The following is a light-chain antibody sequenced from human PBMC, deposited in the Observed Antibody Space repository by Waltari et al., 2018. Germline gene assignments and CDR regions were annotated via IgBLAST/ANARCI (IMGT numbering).Light chain of an antibody. CDR2: KAS. CDR1: QSIATW. V-gene: IGKV1-5*03. J-gene: IGKJ2*01. CDR3: QQSYSVPYT. Sequence: DIQMTQSPSTLSASVGDRVTITCRASQSIATWLAWYQQKPGKAPKVLISKASTLESGVPSRFSGSRSGTEFTLTISSLQPDDFATYFCQQSYSVPYTFGQGTNLGV.